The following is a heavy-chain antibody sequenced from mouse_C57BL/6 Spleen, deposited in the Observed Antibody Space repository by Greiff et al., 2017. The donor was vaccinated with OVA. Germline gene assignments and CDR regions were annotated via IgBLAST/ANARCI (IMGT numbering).Heavy chain of an antibody. V-gene: IGHV7-1*01. CDR2: SRNKANDYTT. CDR3: ARDVGYAMDY. CDR1: GFTFSDFY. Sequence: EVNLVESGGGLVQSGRSLRLSCATSGFTFSDFYMEWVRQAPGKGLEWIAASRNKANDYTTEYSASVKGRFIVSRDTSQSILYLHMNALRAEDTAIYYCARDVGYAMDYWGQGTSVTVSS. J-gene: IGHJ4*01.